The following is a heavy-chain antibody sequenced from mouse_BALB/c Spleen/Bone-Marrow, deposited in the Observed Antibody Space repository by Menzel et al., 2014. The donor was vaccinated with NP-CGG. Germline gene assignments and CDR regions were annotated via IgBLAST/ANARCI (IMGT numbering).Heavy chain of an antibody. V-gene: IGHV1-69*02. D-gene: IGHD1-1*01. J-gene: IGHJ2*01. CDR1: GYTFTSYW. Sequence: QVQLQQPGAELVKPGASVKLSCKASGYTFTSYWMHWVKQRPGQGLEWIGEIDPSDSYTTYNQKFKGKATLTVDKSSSTAYMQLSSLKSEDSAVYYCARDSITTVVATGYWGQGTTLTVAS. CDR2: IDPSDSYT. CDR3: ARDSITTVVATGY.